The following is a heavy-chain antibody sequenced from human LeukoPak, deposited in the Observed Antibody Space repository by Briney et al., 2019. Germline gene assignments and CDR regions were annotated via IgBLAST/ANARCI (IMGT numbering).Heavy chain of an antibody. D-gene: IGHD3-3*01. J-gene: IGHJ4*02. Sequence: PGGCLRLSCAASGFTFSSYAMSWVRQAPGRGLEWIGEINHSGSTNYNPSLKSRVTISVDTSKNQFSLKLSSVTAADTAVYYCARGHRFLEWLRPRRPYYFDYWGQGTLVTVSS. CDR1: GFTFSSYA. V-gene: IGHV4-34*01. CDR2: INHSGST. CDR3: ARGHRFLEWLRPRRPYYFDY.